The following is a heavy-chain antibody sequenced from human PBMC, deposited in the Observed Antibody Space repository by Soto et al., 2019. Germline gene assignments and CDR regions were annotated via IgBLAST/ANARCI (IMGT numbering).Heavy chain of an antibody. CDR3: ARVPELRGYFDY. D-gene: IGHD1-26*01. CDR2: FYYSGGT. Sequence: SETLSLTCAVSGGSINTGGYAWSWIRQPPGKGLEWIGCFYYSGGTNYNPSLKTRVTISIDTSKNQFSLKLSSVTAADTAVYYCARVPELRGYFDYWGQGTLVTVSS. V-gene: IGHV4-61*08. J-gene: IGHJ4*02. CDR1: GGSINTGGYA.